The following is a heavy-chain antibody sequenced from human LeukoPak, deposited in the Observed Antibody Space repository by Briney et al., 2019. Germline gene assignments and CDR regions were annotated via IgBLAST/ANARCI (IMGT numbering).Heavy chain of an antibody. CDR2: ISGRGASK. J-gene: IGHJ4*02. CDR1: GFTFSSYA. CDR3: ARPSFRTGSYFDH. Sequence: GGSLRLSCAASGFTFSSYAMSWVRQAPGKGLEWVSGISGRGASKYYADSVKGRFTISRDNTKTSLYLQMNSLRAEDTAVYYCARPSFRTGSYFDHWGQGTLVTVSS. D-gene: IGHD3/OR15-3a*01. V-gene: IGHV3-23*01.